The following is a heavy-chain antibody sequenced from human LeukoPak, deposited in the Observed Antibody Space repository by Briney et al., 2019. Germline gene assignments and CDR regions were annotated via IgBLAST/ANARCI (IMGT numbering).Heavy chain of an antibody. CDR1: GGSISSRRYY. CDR2: IHYSGSN. CDR3: AEVYSYGLGWIDR. V-gene: IGHV4-39*07. Sequence: SETLSLTRTVSGGSISSRRYYWGWLRQPPGKALEGIGSIHYSGSNYYNPSLKSRVNISVDSSRSRFSWKLSSVTAADTGVYHCAEVYSYGLGWIDRGGQGTLVTVSS. D-gene: IGHD5-18*01. J-gene: IGHJ5*01.